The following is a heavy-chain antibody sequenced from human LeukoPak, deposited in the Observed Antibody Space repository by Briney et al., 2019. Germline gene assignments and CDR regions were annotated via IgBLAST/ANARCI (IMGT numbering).Heavy chain of an antibody. J-gene: IGHJ4*02. Sequence: GGSLRLSCAASGFTFSSYSMNWVRQAPGKGLEWVSSISSSSRYIYYADSVKGRFTISRDNAKNSLYLQMNSLRAEDTAVYYCAREYTRSSIAAAGTPDYWGQGTLVTVSS. CDR2: ISSSSRYI. D-gene: IGHD6-13*01. CDR3: AREYTRSSIAAAGTPDY. CDR1: GFTFSSYS. V-gene: IGHV3-21*01.